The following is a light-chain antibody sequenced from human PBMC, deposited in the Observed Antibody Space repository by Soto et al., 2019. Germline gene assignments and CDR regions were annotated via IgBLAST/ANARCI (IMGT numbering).Light chain of an antibody. Sequence: DIQMPQSPSTLSASLGDRFTITCRASQSISTWLAWYQQKPGKAPKLLIYDASSLQSGVPSRFSGSGSGTEFTLTISSLQPEDFATYYCLQNNSYPVTFGQGTKVDI. J-gene: IGKJ1*01. CDR1: QSISTW. V-gene: IGKV1-5*01. CDR2: DAS. CDR3: LQNNSYPVT.